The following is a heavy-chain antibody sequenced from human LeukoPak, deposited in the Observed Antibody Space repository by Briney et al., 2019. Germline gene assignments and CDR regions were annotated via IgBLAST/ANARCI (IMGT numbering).Heavy chain of an antibody. CDR3: ARGGITMIVVVINTLDY. CDR2: ISAYNGNT. D-gene: IGHD3-22*01. Sequence: ASVKVSCKASGYTFTSYGISWVRQAPGQGLEWMGWISAYNGNTNYAQKFQGRVTMTRDTSISTAYMELSRLRSDDTAVYYCARGGITMIVVVINTLDYWGQGTLVTVSS. V-gene: IGHV1-18*01. J-gene: IGHJ4*02. CDR1: GYTFTSYG.